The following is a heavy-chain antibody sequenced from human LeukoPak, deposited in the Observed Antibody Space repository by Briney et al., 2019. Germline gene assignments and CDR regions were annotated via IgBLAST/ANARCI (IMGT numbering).Heavy chain of an antibody. CDR3: ARSSGIWRGDFDS. Sequence: SETLSLTCTVSGGSISTYYWSWVRQPPGKGLEWIGYIYHSGSTNYNPSLKSRVTISADTSKNQFSLKLTPVTAADTAVFYCARSSGIWRGDFDSWGQGTLVTVSS. CDR1: GGSISTYY. CDR2: IYHSGST. V-gene: IGHV4-59*01. J-gene: IGHJ4*02. D-gene: IGHD3-10*01.